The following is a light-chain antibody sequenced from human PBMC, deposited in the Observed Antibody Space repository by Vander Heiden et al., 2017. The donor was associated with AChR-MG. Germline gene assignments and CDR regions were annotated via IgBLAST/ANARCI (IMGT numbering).Light chain of an antibody. CDR3: LQSYSPLYT. V-gene: IGKV1-39*01. Sequence: DFQMTQSPSPLSASVGDRVTITCRASQSISTYLNWYQQKPGKAPNLLVSAASGLQSGVPSRFSGSGSGTHFTLTITSLQPEDFATYYCLQSYSPLYTFGPGTKLEMK. J-gene: IGKJ2*01. CDR1: QSISTY. CDR2: AAS.